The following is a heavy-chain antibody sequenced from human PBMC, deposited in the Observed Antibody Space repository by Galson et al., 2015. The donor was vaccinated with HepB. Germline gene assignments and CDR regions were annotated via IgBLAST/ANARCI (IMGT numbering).Heavy chain of an antibody. CDR3: ARDRHDSSGYYWYFDL. CDR2: IIPIFGTA. D-gene: IGHD3-22*01. CDR1: GGTFSSYA. V-gene: IGHV1-69*13. J-gene: IGHJ2*01. Sequence: SVKVSCKASGGTFSSYAISWVRQAPGQGLEWMGGIIPIFGTANYAQKFQGRVTITADESTSTAYMELSSLRSEDTAVYYCARDRHDSSGYYWYFDLWGRGTLVTVSS.